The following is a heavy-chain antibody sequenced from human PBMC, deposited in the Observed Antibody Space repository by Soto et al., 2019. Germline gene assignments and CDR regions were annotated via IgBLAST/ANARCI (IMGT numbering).Heavy chain of an antibody. CDR3: ASLYCSGGSGYLGAPDIDY. V-gene: IGHV3-30-3*01. CDR2: ISYDGSNK. D-gene: IGHD2-15*01. Sequence: QVQLVESGGGVVQPGRSLRLSCAASGFTFSSYAMHWVRQAPGKGLEWVSVISYDGSNKYYADSVKGRFTLSRDNAKTTLYLQRNSRRAEDTAVYYCASLYCSGGSGYLGAPDIDYWGQGTLGTVSS. J-gene: IGHJ4*02. CDR1: GFTFSSYA.